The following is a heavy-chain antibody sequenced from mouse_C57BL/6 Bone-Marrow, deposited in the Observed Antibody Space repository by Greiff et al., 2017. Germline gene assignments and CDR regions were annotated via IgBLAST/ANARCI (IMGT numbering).Heavy chain of an antibody. V-gene: IGHV1-15*01. CDR3: TEYDYDLYAMDY. J-gene: IGHJ4*01. Sequence: QVQLQQSGAELVRPGASVTLSCKASGYTFTDYEMHWVKQTPVHGLEWIGAIDPETGGTAYNQKFKGKAILTADKSSSTAYMELRSLTSEYSAVYYCTEYDYDLYAMDYWGQGTSVTVSS. D-gene: IGHD2-4*01. CDR1: GYTFTDYE. CDR2: IDPETGGT.